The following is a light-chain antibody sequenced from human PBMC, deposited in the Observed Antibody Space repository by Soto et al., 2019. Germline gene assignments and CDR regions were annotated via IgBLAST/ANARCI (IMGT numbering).Light chain of an antibody. J-gene: IGLJ1*01. V-gene: IGLV1-44*01. Sequence: QSVLTQSPSASGTPGQRVTISCSGSSSSIGSNSVNWYQQLPRTAPKVLIYTNSQRPSGVPDRFSGSKSGTSASLAISGLQPEDEADYYCAAWDGSLNVYVFGTGTKLTVL. CDR3: AAWDGSLNVYV. CDR1: SSSIGSNS. CDR2: TNS.